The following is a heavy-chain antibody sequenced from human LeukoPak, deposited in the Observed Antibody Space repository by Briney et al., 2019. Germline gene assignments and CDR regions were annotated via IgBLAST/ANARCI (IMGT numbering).Heavy chain of an antibody. CDR3: ARINWNYFDY. J-gene: IGHJ4*02. CDR1: GGSISSYY. CDR2: IYYSGNT. D-gene: IGHD1-1*01. Sequence: ASETLSLTCTVSGGSISSYYWSWIRQPPGKGLEWIGYIYYSGNTNYNPSLKSRLTMSADRSRNRFSLKLNSVTAADTAVYYCARINWNYFDYWGQGILVTVSS. V-gene: IGHV4-59*08.